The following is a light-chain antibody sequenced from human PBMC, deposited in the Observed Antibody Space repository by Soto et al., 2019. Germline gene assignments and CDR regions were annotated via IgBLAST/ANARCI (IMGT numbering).Light chain of an antibody. CDR1: QTISSG. CDR3: QHYNSYSEA. CDR2: KAS. V-gene: IGKV1-5*03. J-gene: IGKJ1*01. Sequence: DIQMTQSPSTLSGTVGDRVTITCRASQTISSGLAWYQQKPGKAPKLLIYKASTLKSGVPSRFSGRGSGTEFTLTISSLQPDDFATYYCQHYNSYSEAFGQGTKADIK.